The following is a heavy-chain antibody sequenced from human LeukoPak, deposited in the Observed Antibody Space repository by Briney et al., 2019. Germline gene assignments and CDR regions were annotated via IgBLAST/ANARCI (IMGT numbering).Heavy chain of an antibody. CDR1: GFNFNTFW. J-gene: IGHJ4*02. Sequence: GGSLRLSCAASGFNFNTFWMTWVRQAPGKGLEWVANIKEDGSEEYYVDSVKGRFTISRDNAKNSLYLQMNSLRVDDTAVYYCAGIWSAYYLDFVDYWGQGTLVTVSS. V-gene: IGHV3-7*01. D-gene: IGHD3-3*01. CDR3: AGIWSAYYLDFVDY. CDR2: IKEDGSEE.